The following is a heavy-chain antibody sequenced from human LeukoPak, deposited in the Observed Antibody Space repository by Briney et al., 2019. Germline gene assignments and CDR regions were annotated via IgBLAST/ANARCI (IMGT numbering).Heavy chain of an antibody. CDR2: INHSGST. D-gene: IGHD3-10*01. Sequence: PSETLSLTCAVYSGSFTGYYWTWIRQPPGKGLEWIGEINHSGSTNYNPSLKSRVTIPIDTSKNQFSLKLRSVTAADTAVYYCASHYGSGFDYWGQGTLVTVSS. J-gene: IGHJ4*02. CDR3: ASHYGSGFDY. CDR1: SGSFTGYY. V-gene: IGHV4-34*01.